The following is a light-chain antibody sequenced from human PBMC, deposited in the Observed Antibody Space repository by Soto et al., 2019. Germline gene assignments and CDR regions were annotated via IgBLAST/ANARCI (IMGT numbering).Light chain of an antibody. J-gene: IGKJ4*01. Sequence: AIRMTQSPSSFSASTGDRVTITCRASQGISSYLAWYQQKPGKAPKLLIYAASTLQSGVPSRFSGSGSGTDFTLTVSCLQSEDFATYYCRQYYSYLLTFDGGTKVEIK. CDR2: AAS. CDR1: QGISSY. V-gene: IGKV1-8*01. CDR3: RQYYSYLLT.